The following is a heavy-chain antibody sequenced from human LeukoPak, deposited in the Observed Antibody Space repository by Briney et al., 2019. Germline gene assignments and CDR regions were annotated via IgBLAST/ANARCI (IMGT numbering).Heavy chain of an antibody. V-gene: IGHV4-39*07. CDR1: GASISSTSYY. J-gene: IGHJ6*02. CDR3: ARVLHGGMGV. Sequence: SETLSLTCSVSGASISSTSYYWGWIRRPPGKGLEWIGSISYSGTTFYSPSLESRVTISADTSKNQFSLKLSSVTATDTAVYYCARVLHGGMGVWGQGTTVTVSS. CDR2: ISYSGTT.